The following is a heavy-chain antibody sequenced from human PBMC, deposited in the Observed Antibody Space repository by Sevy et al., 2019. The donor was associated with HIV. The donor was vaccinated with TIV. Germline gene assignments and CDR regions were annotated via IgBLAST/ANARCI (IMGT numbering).Heavy chain of an antibody. CDR3: ARDLPPSATTVAHFDY. CDR1: GSTFSGHH. Sequence: GGSLRLSCELSGSTFSGHHLNWVRQAPGKGLEWVSYISNSGTTISYSDSVKGRFTISRDNARNSLYLQMNSLRAEDTAVYYCARDLPPSATTVAHFDYWGQGTQVTVSS. J-gene: IGHJ4*02. CDR2: ISNSGTTI. V-gene: IGHV3-48*03. D-gene: IGHD4-17*01.